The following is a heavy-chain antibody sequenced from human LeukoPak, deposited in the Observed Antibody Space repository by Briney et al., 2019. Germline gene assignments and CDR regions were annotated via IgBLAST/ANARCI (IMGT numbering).Heavy chain of an antibody. J-gene: IGHJ4*02. Sequence: PGGSLRLSCAASGFTLSSHGMSWVRQAPGKGLEWVSALGDSGDSTYYADSVKGRFTISRDTSKNTLYLQMNSLRAEDTAVYYCARDSTVCSYWSQGTLVTVSS. CDR1: GFTLSSHG. V-gene: IGHV3-23*01. D-gene: IGHD3-10*02. CDR2: LGDSGDST. CDR3: ARDSTVCSY.